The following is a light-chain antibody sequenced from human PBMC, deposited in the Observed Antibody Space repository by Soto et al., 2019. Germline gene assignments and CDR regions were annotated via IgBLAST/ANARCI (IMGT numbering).Light chain of an antibody. CDR3: ETWDSNGAG. CDR2: LEGSGSY. J-gene: IGLJ7*01. Sequence: QLVLTQSSSASASLGSSVKLTCTLSSGHSSYLIAGHQQQPGKAPRYLMKLEGSGSYNKGSGVPDRFAGSSSGADRYRTNSNLQCEEEAEYDCETWDSNGAGFGGGTQLTV. CDR1: SGHSSYL. V-gene: IGLV4-60*02.